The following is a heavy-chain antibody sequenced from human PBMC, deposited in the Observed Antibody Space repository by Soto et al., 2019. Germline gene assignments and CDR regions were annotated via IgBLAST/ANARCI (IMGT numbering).Heavy chain of an antibody. J-gene: IGHJ4*02. Sequence: QVQLQESGPGLVKPSQTLSLTCTVSGGSISSGDYYWSWIRQPPGKGLEWIGYIYYSGSTYYNPSLKSRVTISVDTSKKQFSLKLSSVTAADTAVYYCASVDGSRYQPFDYWGQGTLVTVSS. CDR1: GGSISSGDYY. V-gene: IGHV4-30-4*01. CDR3: ASVDGSRYQPFDY. D-gene: IGHD3-22*01. CDR2: IYYSGST.